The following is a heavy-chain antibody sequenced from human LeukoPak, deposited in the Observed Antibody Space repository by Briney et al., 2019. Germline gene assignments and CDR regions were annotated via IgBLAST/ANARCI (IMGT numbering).Heavy chain of an antibody. V-gene: IGHV4-39*01. Sequence: SETLSLTCTVSGGSVSSSSFFWGWIRQPPGKGLEWIGSIFYTGSTYYNPSLKSRVTISVDTSENQFSLRLSSVTAADTAVYYCARRVDMVATIDYWGQGTLVTVSS. CDR1: GGSVSSSSFF. CDR3: ARRVDMVATIDY. J-gene: IGHJ4*02. D-gene: IGHD5-12*01. CDR2: IFYTGST.